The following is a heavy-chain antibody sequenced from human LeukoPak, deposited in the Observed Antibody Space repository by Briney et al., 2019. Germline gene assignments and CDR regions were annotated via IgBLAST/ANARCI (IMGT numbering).Heavy chain of an antibody. D-gene: IGHD3-22*01. J-gene: IGHJ4*02. V-gene: IGHV4-34*01. CDR1: GGSFSGYY. CDR3: ARLRNYYDSSGYYRYYFDY. CDR2: INHSGST. Sequence: PSETLSLTCAVYGGSFSGYYWSWLRQPPGKGLEWIGEINHSGSTNYNPSLKSRVTISVDTSKNQFSLKLSSVTAADTAVYYCARLRNYYDSSGYYRYYFDYWGQGTLVTVSS.